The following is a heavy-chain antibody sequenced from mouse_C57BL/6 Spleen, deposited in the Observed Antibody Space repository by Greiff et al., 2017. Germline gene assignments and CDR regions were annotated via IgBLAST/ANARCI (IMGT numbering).Heavy chain of an antibody. CDR1: GYAFSSSW. V-gene: IGHV1-82*01. CDR3: ASPTVTRAMDY. D-gene: IGHD1-1*01. Sequence: VQLQQSGPELVKPGASVKISCKASGYAFSSSWMNWVKQRPGKGLEWIGRIYPGDGDTNSNGKFKGKATLTADKSSSTAYMQLSSLTSEDSAVYFCASPTVTRAMDYWGQGTSVTVSS. J-gene: IGHJ4*01. CDR2: IYPGDGDT.